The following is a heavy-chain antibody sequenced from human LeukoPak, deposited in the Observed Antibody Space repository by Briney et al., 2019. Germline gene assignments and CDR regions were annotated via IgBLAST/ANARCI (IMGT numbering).Heavy chain of an antibody. CDR1: GGSISSSSYY. CDR2: IYYSGGT. CDR3: ARGKNWGYYFDY. Sequence: SETLSLTCTVSGGSISSSSYYWGWIRQPPGKGLEWIGSIYYSGGTYYNPSLKSRVTISVDTSKNQFSLKLSSVTAADTAVYYCARGKNWGYYFDYWGQGTLVTVSS. D-gene: IGHD7-27*01. V-gene: IGHV4-39*07. J-gene: IGHJ4*02.